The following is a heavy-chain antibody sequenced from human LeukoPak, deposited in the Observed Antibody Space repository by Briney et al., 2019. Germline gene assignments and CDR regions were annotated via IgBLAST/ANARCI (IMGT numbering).Heavy chain of an antibody. CDR1: GFTFSSYA. J-gene: IGHJ4*02. CDR2: ISGSGGRT. Sequence: GGSLRLSCAASGFTFSSYAMSWVRQAPGKGLEWVSAISGSGGRTYYEASVKGRFTISRDNSKNTLYLQMNSLRAEDTALYYCAKGSSGYFFDLWGQGTLVTVSS. CDR3: AKGSSGYFFDL. D-gene: IGHD3-22*01. V-gene: IGHV3-23*01.